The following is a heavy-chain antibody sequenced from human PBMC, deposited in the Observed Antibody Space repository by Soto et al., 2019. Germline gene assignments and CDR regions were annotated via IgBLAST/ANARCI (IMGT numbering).Heavy chain of an antibody. D-gene: IGHD4-17*01. V-gene: IGHV2-5*02. CDR2: IYGDNDK. CDR1: GFSLSNSGVG. Sequence: QITLKEAGPSPVKPTQTLTVTCTFSGFSLSNSGVGVAWICRPPGKALEWLALIYGDNDKRYSPSLKTSLRTTQDTSKTQVSLTRTNMYPVDTATSYCAHGTLHAYGEYDPGTSHGFDSWGQGTLVTVSS. J-gene: IGHJ4*02. CDR3: AHGTLHAYGEYDPGTSHGFDS.